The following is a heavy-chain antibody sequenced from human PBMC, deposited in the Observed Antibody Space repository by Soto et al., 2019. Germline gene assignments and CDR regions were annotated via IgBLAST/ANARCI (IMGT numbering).Heavy chain of an antibody. CDR1: VGSISSSSYY. CDR2: VYYSGST. D-gene: IGHD6-13*01. J-gene: IGHJ5*02. Sequence: QLQLQESGPGLVKPSETLSLTCTVSVGSISSSSYYWGWIRQPPGKGLEWIGSVYYSGSTYYNPSHKGRVTRSVDMSKNQFSIKLSPVTATDTAVYYCASLLSGYSSSGYRGEKWFDPWGQGTLVTVSS. CDR3: ASLLSGYSSSGYRGEKWFDP. V-gene: IGHV4-39*01.